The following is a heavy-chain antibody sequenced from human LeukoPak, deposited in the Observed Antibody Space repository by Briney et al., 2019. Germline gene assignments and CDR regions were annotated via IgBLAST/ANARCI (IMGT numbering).Heavy chain of an antibody. CDR1: GYTFTDFY. Sequence: ASVTVSCKPSGYTFTDFYIHWVRQAPGQGLEWMGWINPNSGGTNYAQRFQGRVTMTRDTSISTAYMDLRSLRSDDTAIYYCARGKCTDGSCAQYGYNWFDPWGQGTLVTVSS. CDR2: INPNSGGT. CDR3: ARGKCTDGSCAQYGYNWFDP. V-gene: IGHV1-2*02. J-gene: IGHJ5*02. D-gene: IGHD2-15*01.